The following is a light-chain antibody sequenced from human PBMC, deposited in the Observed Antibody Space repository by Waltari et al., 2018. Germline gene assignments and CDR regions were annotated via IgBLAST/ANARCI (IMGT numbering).Light chain of an antibody. Sequence: QPVLTQPPSASASLGASVTLPFPLSSASRHYRVDGYPPSPGEGPRFVLRVGTGGIVGSKGDGIPDRFSVVGSGLNRYLTIKNIQEEDESDYHCGAEHGSGGNVVSVVFGGGTKLTVL. J-gene: IGLJ2*01. CDR3: GAEHGSGGNVVSVV. V-gene: IGLV9-49*01. CDR1: SASRHYR. CDR2: VGTGGIVG.